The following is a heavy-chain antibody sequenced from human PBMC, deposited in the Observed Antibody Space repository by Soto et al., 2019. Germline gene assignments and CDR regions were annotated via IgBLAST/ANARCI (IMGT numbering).Heavy chain of an antibody. Sequence: SETLSLTCTVSGGSIGYYYWGWIRQPPGKGLEWIGSIYYSGNTHYNPSLKSRVTISVDTSMNQFSLNLDSVTAVDSAVYYCVRGGYVHAFDYWGQGALVTVSS. D-gene: IGHD5-12*01. V-gene: IGHV4-59*01. J-gene: IGHJ4*02. CDR3: VRGGYVHAFDY. CDR1: GGSIGYYY. CDR2: IYYSGNT.